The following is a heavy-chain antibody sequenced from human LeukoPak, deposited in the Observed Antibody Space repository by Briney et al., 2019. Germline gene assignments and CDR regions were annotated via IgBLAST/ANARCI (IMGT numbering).Heavy chain of an antibody. Sequence: ASVKVSCKAPGYILSNNGITWVRQAPGQGLEWMGWITVYNGHTNYAQKFQDRVTMTTDTSANTAYMELRSLRSDDTAVYYCARGSVDDSYGMDVWGQGTTVTVSS. D-gene: IGHD4-23*01. CDR3: ARGSVDDSYGMDV. CDR1: GYILSNNG. J-gene: IGHJ6*02. V-gene: IGHV1-18*01. CDR2: ITVYNGHT.